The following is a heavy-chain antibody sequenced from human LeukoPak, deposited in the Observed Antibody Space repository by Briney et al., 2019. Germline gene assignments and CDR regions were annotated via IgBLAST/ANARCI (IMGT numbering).Heavy chain of an antibody. V-gene: IGHV1-18*01. Sequence: ASVTVSCTASGYTFTIYGISWVRQAPGQGLEWMGWISAYNGNTNYAQKLQGRVTMTTDTSTSTAYMELRSLRSEDTAVYYCARGVDTAMVNWGQGTLVTVSS. CDR2: ISAYNGNT. CDR3: ARGVDTAMVN. D-gene: IGHD5-18*01. CDR1: GYTFTIYG. J-gene: IGHJ4*02.